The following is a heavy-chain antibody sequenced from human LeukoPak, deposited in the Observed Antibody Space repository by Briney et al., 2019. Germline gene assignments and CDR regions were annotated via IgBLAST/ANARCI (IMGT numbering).Heavy chain of an antibody. J-gene: IGHJ4*02. CDR3: ARGSGYEYLLDY. V-gene: IGHV3-64*01. CDR2: ISSNGGST. D-gene: IGHD5-12*01. Sequence: GSLRLSCAASGFTFSSYAMHWVRQAPGKGLEYVSAISSNGGSTYYANSMKGRFTISRDNSKNTLYLQMGSLRAEDMAVYYCARGSGYEYLLDYWGQGTLVTVSS. CDR1: GFTFSSYA.